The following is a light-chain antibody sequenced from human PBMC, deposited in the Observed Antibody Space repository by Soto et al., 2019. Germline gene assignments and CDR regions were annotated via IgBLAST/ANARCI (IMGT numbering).Light chain of an antibody. V-gene: IGKV3-20*01. CDR1: QSISHY. J-gene: IGKJ3*01. CDR2: GAA. CDR3: QQYNGSPFT. Sequence: EIVLTQSPGTLSLSPGERATLSCRANQSISHYLAWYHQKPGQSPRLLIYGAASRAIGIPDRFNGSWSETTFTLTISRLQPEDFALYYCQQYNGSPFTFGPGTKVDIK.